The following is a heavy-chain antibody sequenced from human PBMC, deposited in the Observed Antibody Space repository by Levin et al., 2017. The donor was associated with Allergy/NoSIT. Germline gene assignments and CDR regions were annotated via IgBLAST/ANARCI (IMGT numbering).Heavy chain of an antibody. CDR2: GHYGGST. J-gene: IGHJ3*02. V-gene: IGHV4-39*01. Sequence: SSETLSLTCTVSGGSISSSSYYWGWIRQPPGKGLEWIGSGHYGGSTYYNPSLKSRVTISVDTSKNQFSLKLSSVTAADTAVYYCARTPYSSGSYYVDAFDIWGQGTMVTVSS. CDR1: GGSISSSSYY. D-gene: IGHD1-26*01. CDR3: ARTPYSSGSYYVDAFDI.